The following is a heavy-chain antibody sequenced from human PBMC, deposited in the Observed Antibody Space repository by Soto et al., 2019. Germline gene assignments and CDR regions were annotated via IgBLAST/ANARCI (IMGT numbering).Heavy chain of an antibody. D-gene: IGHD5-12*01. Sequence: SVKVSFKASGGTFSSYAISWVRQAPGQGLEWMGGIIPIFGTANYAQKFQGRVTITADESTSTAYMELSSLRSEDTAVYYCASARATITGYYYYGMDVWGQGTTVTVSS. CDR3: ASARATITGYYYYGMDV. CDR1: GGTFSSYA. CDR2: IIPIFGTA. J-gene: IGHJ6*02. V-gene: IGHV1-69*13.